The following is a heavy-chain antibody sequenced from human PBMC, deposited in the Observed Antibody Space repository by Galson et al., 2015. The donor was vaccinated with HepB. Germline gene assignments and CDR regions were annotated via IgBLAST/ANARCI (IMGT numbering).Heavy chain of an antibody. V-gene: IGHV3-7*01. D-gene: IGHD3-16*02. CDR3: ARDSDYVWESYRFFDN. CDR2: IKQDGSEK. J-gene: IGHJ4*02. Sequence: SLRLSCAASGFTFRSYWMSWVRQAPGKGLEWVANIKQDGSEKYYVDSVKGRFTISRDNAKNSLDLQMNSLRAEDTAIYYCARDSDYVWESYRFFDNWGQGTLVTVSS. CDR1: GFTFRSYW.